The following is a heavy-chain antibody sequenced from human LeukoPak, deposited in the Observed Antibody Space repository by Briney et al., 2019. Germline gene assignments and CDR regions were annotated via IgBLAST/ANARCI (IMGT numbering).Heavy chain of an antibody. CDR3: AKVDSDRSDAFDI. D-gene: IGHD3-9*01. Sequence: GGSLRLSCAASGFTFSSYGMHWVRQAPGEGLEWVAFIRYDGSNKYYADSVKGRFTISRDNSKNTLYLQMNSLRAEDTAVYYCAKVDSDRSDAFDIWGQGTMVTVSS. V-gene: IGHV3-30*02. J-gene: IGHJ3*02. CDR1: GFTFSSYG. CDR2: IRYDGSNK.